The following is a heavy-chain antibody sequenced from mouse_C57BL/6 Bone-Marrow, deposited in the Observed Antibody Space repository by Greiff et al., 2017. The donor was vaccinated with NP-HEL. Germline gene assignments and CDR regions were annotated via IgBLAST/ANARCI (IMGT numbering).Heavy chain of an antibody. CDR3: ARLLRFDV. J-gene: IGHJ1*03. V-gene: IGHV5-6*01. Sequence: EVNVVESGGDLVKPGGSLKLSCAASGFTFSSYGMSWVRQTPDKRLEWVATISSGGSYTYYPDSVKGRFTISRDNAKNTLYLQMSSLKSEDTAMYYCARLLRFDVWGTGTTVTVSS. CDR2: ISSGGSYT. CDR1: GFTFSSYG.